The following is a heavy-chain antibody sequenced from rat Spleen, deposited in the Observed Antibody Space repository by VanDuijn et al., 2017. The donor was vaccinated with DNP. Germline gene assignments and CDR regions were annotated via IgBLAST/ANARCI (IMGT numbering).Heavy chain of an antibody. CDR2: TWNTGGT. CDR3: ARSDNSGSKWNY. D-gene: IGHD4-3*01. CDR1: GFSLTRYN. V-gene: IGHV2-41*01. J-gene: IGHJ2*01. Sequence: QVQLKESGPGLVQPSQTLSLTCTVAGFSLTRYNVNWFRQSPGKGLEWMGVTWNTGGTRYNPALKSRLSIFKDTSKSQVFLKMNNLQTEDTATYYCARSDNSGSKWNYWGHGVMVTVSS.